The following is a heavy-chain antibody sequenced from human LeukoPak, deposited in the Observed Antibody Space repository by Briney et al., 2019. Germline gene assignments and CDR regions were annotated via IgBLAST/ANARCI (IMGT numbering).Heavy chain of an antibody. CDR2: INWNGGST. D-gene: IGHD5-12*01. CDR1: GFTFDDYG. Sequence: GGSLRLSCAASGFTFDDYGMSWVRQAPGRGLEWVSGINWNGGSTGYADSVKGRFTISRDNAKNSLYLQMNSLRAEDTALYYCARGGSGYDLDYFDYWGQGTLVTVSS. CDR3: ARGGSGYDLDYFDY. J-gene: IGHJ4*02. V-gene: IGHV3-20*04.